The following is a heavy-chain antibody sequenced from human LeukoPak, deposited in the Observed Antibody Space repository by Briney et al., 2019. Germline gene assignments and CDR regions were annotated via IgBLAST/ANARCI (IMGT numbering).Heavy chain of an antibody. CDR2: INAGNGNT. CDR3: ARDDTRYFDWLLSPLPGDY. Sequence: ASVKVSCKASGYTFTSYAMHWVRQAPGQRLEWMGWINAGNGNTKYSQKFQGRVTITRDTSASTAYMELSSLRSEDTAVYYCARDDTRYFDWLLSPLPGDYWGQGTLVTVSS. J-gene: IGHJ4*02. CDR1: GYTFTSYA. D-gene: IGHD3-9*01. V-gene: IGHV1-3*01.